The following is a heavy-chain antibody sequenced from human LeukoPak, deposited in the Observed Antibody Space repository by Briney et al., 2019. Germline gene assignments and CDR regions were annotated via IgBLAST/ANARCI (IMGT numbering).Heavy chain of an antibody. CDR1: GFTFSSYG. CDR2: IWYDGSNK. J-gene: IGHJ6*03. V-gene: IGHV3-33*01. Sequence: GRSLRLSCAASGFTFSSYGMHWVRQAPGKGLEWVAVIWYDGSNKYYADSVKGRFTISRDNSKNTLYLQMNSLRAEDTAVYYCARDRRYDYYYYMDVWGKGTTVTVSS. CDR3: ARDRRYDYYYYMDV.